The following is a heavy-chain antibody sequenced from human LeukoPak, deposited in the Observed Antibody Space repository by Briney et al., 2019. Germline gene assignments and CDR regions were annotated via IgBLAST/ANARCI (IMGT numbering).Heavy chain of an antibody. D-gene: IGHD2-2*01. Sequence: PGGSLRLSCAASGFTFSSYSMNWVRQAPGKGLEWVSYISSSGSTIYYADSVKGRFTISRDNAKNSLYLQMNSLRAEDTAVYYCARLAGLGYCSSTSCYAYYGMDVWGQGTTVTVSS. V-gene: IGHV3-48*04. CDR2: ISSSGSTI. CDR1: GFTFSSYS. J-gene: IGHJ6*02. CDR3: ARLAGLGYCSSTSCYAYYGMDV.